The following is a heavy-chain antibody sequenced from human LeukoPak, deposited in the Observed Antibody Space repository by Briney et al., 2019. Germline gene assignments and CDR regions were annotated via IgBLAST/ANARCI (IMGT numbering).Heavy chain of an antibody. Sequence: GGSLRLSCAASGFTVSGSDMSWVRQAPGKGPEWVSVIYIDGTTYYADSVKGRFTISRDNSKNTLYLQMNSLRAEDTAVYYCARDLDSYGSYWGQGTLVTVSS. D-gene: IGHD5-18*01. CDR3: ARDLDSYGSY. V-gene: IGHV3-53*01. J-gene: IGHJ4*02. CDR1: GFTVSGSD. CDR2: IYIDGTT.